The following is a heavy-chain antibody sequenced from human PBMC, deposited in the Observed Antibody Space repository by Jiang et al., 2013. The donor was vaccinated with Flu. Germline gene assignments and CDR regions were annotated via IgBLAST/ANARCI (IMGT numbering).Heavy chain of an antibody. CDR2: ISGSGGST. J-gene: IGHJ4*02. D-gene: IGHD6-19*01. CDR3: YGSAVAGRYPFDY. V-gene: IGHV3-23*01. Sequence: WVRPGVQGRGVEWVSAISGSGGSTYYADSVKGRFTISRDNSKNTLYLQMNSLRAEDTAVYYCYGSAVAGRYPFDYWGQGTLVTVSS.